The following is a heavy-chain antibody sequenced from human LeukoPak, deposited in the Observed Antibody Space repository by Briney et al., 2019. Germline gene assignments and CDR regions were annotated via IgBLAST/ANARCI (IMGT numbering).Heavy chain of an antibody. CDR1: GFTFSSYG. V-gene: IGHV3-23*01. CDR3: ARAPAGREFDY. CDR2: ISNTDGTA. Sequence: GGSLRLSCAASGFTFSSYGMSWVRQAPGKGLEWVSHISNTDGTAYYADSVKGRFTISRDNSKNTLYLQMSSLRAEDTAVYYCARAPAGREFDYWGQGTLVTVSS. J-gene: IGHJ4*02. D-gene: IGHD2-2*01.